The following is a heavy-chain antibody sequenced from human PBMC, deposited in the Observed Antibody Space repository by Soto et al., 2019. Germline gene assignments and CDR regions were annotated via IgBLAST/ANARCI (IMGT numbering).Heavy chain of an antibody. CDR2: INWNSGSI. CDR1: GFTFDDYA. D-gene: IGHD6-13*01. CDR3: VKDESINWYSGHFRH. J-gene: IGHJ1*01. V-gene: IGHV3-9*01. Sequence: GGSLRLSCAASGFTFDDYAMHWVRQVPGKGLEWVSGINWNSGSIGYADSVKGRFAISRDNAKNSLHLQMNSLRAEDTAFYYCVKDESINWYSGHFRHWGQGTLVTRSS.